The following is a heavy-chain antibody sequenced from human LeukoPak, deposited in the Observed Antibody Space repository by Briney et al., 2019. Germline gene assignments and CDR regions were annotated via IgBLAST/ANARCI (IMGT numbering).Heavy chain of an antibody. CDR3: ARGGYDFWGGYYTDWFDP. J-gene: IGHJ5*02. Sequence: SETLSLTCAVYGGSFSGYYWSWIRQPPGKELEWIGEINHSGSTNYNPSLKSRVTISVDTSKNQFSLKLSPVTAADTAVYYCARGGYDFWGGYYTDWFDPWGQGTLVTVSS. V-gene: IGHV4-34*01. D-gene: IGHD3-3*01. CDR1: GGSFSGYY. CDR2: INHSGST.